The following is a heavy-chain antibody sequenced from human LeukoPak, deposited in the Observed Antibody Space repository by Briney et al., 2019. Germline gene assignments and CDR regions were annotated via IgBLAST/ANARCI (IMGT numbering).Heavy chain of an antibody. CDR3: ARDRSSSGWKDGLYFDY. CDR2: IYTSGST. J-gene: IGHJ4*02. V-gene: IGHV4-4*07. CDR1: GGPISSYC. Sequence: KPSETLTLICTVSGGPISSYCWSWIRQPAGKGLEWIGRIYTSGSTNYNPSLKSRVTMSVDPSKNQFSLKLSSVTAADTAVYYCARDRSSSGWKDGLYFDYWGQGTRVTVSS. D-gene: IGHD6-19*01.